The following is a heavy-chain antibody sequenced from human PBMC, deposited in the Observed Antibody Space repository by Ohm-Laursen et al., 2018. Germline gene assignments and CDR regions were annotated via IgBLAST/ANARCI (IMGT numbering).Heavy chain of an antibody. J-gene: IGHJ6*02. CDR3: ARDDGAYARRSGMDV. CDR1: GFPFSAYS. CDR2: ISNVVSVT. Sequence: SLRLSCAASGFPFSAYSMNWVRQAPGKGLEWISYISNVVSVTWYADSVKGRFTVSRDNAKNSLYLHMSSLRAEDTAIYYCARDDGAYARRSGMDVWGQGTTVTVSS. V-gene: IGHV3-48*01. D-gene: IGHD2-8*01.